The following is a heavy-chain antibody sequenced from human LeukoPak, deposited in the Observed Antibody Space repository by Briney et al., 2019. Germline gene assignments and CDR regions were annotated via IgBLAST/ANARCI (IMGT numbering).Heavy chain of an antibody. CDR2: IYHSGST. V-gene: IGHV4-38-2*02. Sequence: SDTLSLTCAVSGYSISSGYYWGWIRQPPGKGLEWIGSIYHSGSTYYNPSLKSRVTISVDTSKNQFSLKLSSVTAADTAVYYCARDRWLQVDYWGQGTLVTVSS. CDR1: GYSISSGYY. J-gene: IGHJ4*02. D-gene: IGHD5-24*01. CDR3: ARDRWLQVDY.